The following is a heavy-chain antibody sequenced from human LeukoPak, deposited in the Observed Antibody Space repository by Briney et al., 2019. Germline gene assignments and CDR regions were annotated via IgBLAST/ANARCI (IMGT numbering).Heavy chain of an antibody. Sequence: SETLSLTCTVSGGSISSYYWSWIRQPPGKGLEWIGYIYYSGSTNYSPSLKSRVTMSVDTSKNQFSLKLSSVTAADTAVYYCARHDSSGPYNAFDIWGQGTMVTVSS. CDR3: ARHDSSGPYNAFDI. CDR2: IYYSGST. J-gene: IGHJ3*02. CDR1: GGSISSYY. D-gene: IGHD3-22*01. V-gene: IGHV4-59*08.